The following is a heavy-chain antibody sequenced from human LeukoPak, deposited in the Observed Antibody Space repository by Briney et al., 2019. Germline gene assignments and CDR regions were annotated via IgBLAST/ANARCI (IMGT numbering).Heavy chain of an antibody. CDR3: ARDPFGYCSSTSCWNNWFDP. Sequence: GASVKVSCKASGYTFTSYYMHWVRQAPGQGLEWMGIINPSGGSTSYAQKFQGRVTMTRDTSTSTVYMELSSLRSEDTAVYYCARDPFGYCSSTSCWNNWFDPWGQGTPVTVSS. V-gene: IGHV1-46*01. CDR1: GYTFTSYY. CDR2: INPSGGST. J-gene: IGHJ5*02. D-gene: IGHD2-2*01.